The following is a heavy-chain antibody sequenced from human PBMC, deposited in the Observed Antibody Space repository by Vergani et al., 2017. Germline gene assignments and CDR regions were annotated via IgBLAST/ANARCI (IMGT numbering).Heavy chain of an antibody. CDR3: ARGLGITMIVLDY. V-gene: IGHV4-34*01. CDR2: INHSGST. J-gene: IGHJ4*02. Sequence: QVQLQQWGAGLLKPSETLSLTCAVYGGSFSGYYWSWIRQPPGKGLEWIGEINHSGSTNYNPSLKSRVTISVDTSKNQFSLKLSSVTAADTAVYYCARGLGITMIVLDYGGQGTLVTVSA. D-gene: IGHD3-22*01. CDR1: GGSFSGYY.